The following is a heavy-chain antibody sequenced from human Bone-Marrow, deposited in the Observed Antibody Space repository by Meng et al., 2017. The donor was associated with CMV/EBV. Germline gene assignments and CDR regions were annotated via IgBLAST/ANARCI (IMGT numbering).Heavy chain of an antibody. J-gene: IGHJ6*02. V-gene: IGHV5-51*01. Sequence: GESLKISCKTSGYSFSDYWIGWVRQLPGKGLEWMGIIYPGDSDTRYSPSFQGQVTISADKSISTAYLQWSSLKASDTAMYYCARQRWTSYYYGMDVWGQGTTVTVSS. D-gene: IGHD5-24*01. CDR1: GYSFSDYW. CDR2: IYPGDSDT. CDR3: ARQRWTSYYYGMDV.